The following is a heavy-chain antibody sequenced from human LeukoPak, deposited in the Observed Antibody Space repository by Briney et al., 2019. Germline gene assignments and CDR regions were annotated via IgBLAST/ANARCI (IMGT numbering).Heavy chain of an antibody. CDR1: GYAFSSYD. D-gene: IGHD1-26*01. V-gene: IGHV1-46*01. Sequence: GASVKVSCKASGYAFSSYDLHWVRQAPGQGLEWMGIINPSGGSPSYPQKFQGRVTMTRDPSTSTVYMELSSLRSEDTAVYYCARPPTPSRSYGRNAFKIWGQGTMVTVSS. J-gene: IGHJ3*02. CDR3: ARPPTPSRSYGRNAFKI. CDR2: INPSGGSP.